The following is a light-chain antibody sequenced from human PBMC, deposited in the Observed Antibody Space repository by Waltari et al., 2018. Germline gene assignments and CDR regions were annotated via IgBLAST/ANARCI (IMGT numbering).Light chain of an antibody. CDR2: DVF. J-gene: IGLJ3*02. CDR1: SSDIGSYNL. Sequence: QSALTQPASVSGSPGQSITISCTGASSDIGSYNLVSWYQQHPGKAPKLMVYDVFYRPSGVSNRFSASKSGNTAYLTISGLQAEDEADYYCCSYAGSYTWVFGGGTK. CDR3: CSYAGSYTWV. V-gene: IGLV2-23*02.